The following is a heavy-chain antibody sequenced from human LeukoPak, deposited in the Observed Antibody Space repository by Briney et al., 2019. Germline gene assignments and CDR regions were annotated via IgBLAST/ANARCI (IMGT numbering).Heavy chain of an antibody. Sequence: GASVKVSCKASGYTVTSYDINWVRQATGQGLEWMGWMNPNSGNTGYAQRFQGRVTMTRNTSISTAYMELSSLRSEDTAVYYCARAGRDGKKDAFDIWGQGTIVSASS. D-gene: IGHD5-24*01. CDR2: MNPNSGNT. V-gene: IGHV1-8*01. J-gene: IGHJ3*02. CDR1: GYTVTSYD. CDR3: ARAGRDGKKDAFDI.